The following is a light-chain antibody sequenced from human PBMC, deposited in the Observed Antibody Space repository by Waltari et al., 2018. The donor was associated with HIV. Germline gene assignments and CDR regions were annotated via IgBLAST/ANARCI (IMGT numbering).Light chain of an antibody. J-gene: IGLJ2*01. CDR2: DVS. CDR3: SSYTSSSTSCV. V-gene: IGLV2-14*01. CDR1: SSDVGGYNY. Sequence: QSALTQPASVSGSHGQSITISCTGTSSDVGGYNYVSWYQQHPGKAPKLMIYDVSKRPSGVSNRFSGSKSGNTASLTISGLQAEDEADYYCSSYTSSSTSCVFGGGTKLTVL.